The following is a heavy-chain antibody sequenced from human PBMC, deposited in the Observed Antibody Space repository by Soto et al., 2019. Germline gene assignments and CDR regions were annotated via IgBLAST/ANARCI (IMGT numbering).Heavy chain of an antibody. D-gene: IGHD2-2*01. V-gene: IGHV1-69*13. J-gene: IGHJ6*02. CDR2: IIPIFGTA. Sequence: SVKVSCKASGGTFSSYAISWVRQAPGQGLEWMGGIIPIFGTANYAQKFQGRVTITADESTSTAYMELSSLRSEDTAVYYCASRIVVVPASLRYYYYYGMDVWGQGTTVTVSS. CDR3: ASRIVVVPASLRYYYYYGMDV. CDR1: GGTFSSYA.